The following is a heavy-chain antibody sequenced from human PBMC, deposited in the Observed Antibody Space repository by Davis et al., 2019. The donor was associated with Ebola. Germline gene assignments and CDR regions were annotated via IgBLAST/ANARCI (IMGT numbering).Heavy chain of an antibody. V-gene: IGHV1-18*01. D-gene: IGHD3-3*01. CDR1: GYSFTSYG. CDR3: ARSAITIFGVPMGWFDP. J-gene: IGHJ5*02. CDR2: ISAYNGNT. Sequence: ASVKVSCKASGYSFTSYGMHWLRQAPGQRPEWMGWISAYNGNTNYAQKLQGRVTMTTDTSTNTAYMELRSLRSDDTAVYYCARSAITIFGVPMGWFDPWGQGTLVTVSS.